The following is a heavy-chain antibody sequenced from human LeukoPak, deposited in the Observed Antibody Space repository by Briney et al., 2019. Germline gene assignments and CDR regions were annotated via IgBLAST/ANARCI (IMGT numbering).Heavy chain of an antibody. D-gene: IGHD3-3*01. CDR3: TRDFSYDSLFDY. CDR2: IRSKAYGGTT. V-gene: IGHV3-49*04. Sequence: GGSLRLSCTASGFTFGDYAMSWVRQAPGKGLEWVGFIRSKAYGGTTEYAAPVKGRFTISRDDSKSIAYLQMNSLKTEDTAVYYCTRDFSYDSLFDYWGQGTLVTVSS. J-gene: IGHJ4*02. CDR1: GFTFGDYA.